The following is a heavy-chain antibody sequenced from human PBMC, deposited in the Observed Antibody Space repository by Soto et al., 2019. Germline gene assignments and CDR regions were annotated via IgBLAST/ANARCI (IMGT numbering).Heavy chain of an antibody. V-gene: IGHV1-3*01. D-gene: IGHD2-2*01. J-gene: IGHJ6*02. CDR1: GYTFTSYA. CDR2: INAGNGNT. CDR3: ARDCISINCYDSYYYGMDF. Sequence: GASVKVSCKASGYTFTSYAMHWVRQAPGQRLEWMGWINAGNGNTKYSQKFQGRVTISTDTSTSTAYMELRSLRSDDTAVYYCARDCISINCYDSYYYGMDFCGQRTTVTVSS.